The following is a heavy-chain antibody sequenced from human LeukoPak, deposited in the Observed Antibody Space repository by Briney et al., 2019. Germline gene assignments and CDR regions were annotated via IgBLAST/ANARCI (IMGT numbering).Heavy chain of an antibody. J-gene: IGHJ6*03. V-gene: IGHV1-18*01. D-gene: IGHD3-10*01. CDR2: ISAYNGNT. CDR1: GYTFTSYG. CDR3: AREPLGSGSYYNWYMDV. Sequence: GASVKVSCKASGYTFTSYGISWVRQAPGQGLEWMGWISAYNGNTNYAQKLQGRVTMTTDTSTSTAYMELRSLRSDDTAVYYCAREPLGSGSYYNWYMDVWGKGTTVTISS.